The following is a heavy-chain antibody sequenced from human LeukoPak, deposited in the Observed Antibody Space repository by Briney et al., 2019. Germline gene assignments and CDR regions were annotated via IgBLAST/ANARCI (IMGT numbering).Heavy chain of an antibody. Sequence: ASVKVSCKASGYTFTNYHITWVRQATGQGLEWMGWMNPNSGNTGYAQKFQGRVTMTRNTSISTAYMELSSLRSEDTAVYYCARAGRYFDWLLSPVDFDYWGQGTLVTVSS. CDR3: ARAGRYFDWLLSPVDFDY. D-gene: IGHD3-9*01. CDR2: MNPNSGNT. CDR1: GYTFTNYH. V-gene: IGHV1-8*01. J-gene: IGHJ4*02.